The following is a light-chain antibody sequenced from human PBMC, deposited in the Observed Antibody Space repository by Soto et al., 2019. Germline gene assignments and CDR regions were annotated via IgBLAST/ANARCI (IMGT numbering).Light chain of an antibody. V-gene: IGLV2-14*01. J-gene: IGLJ1*01. CDR1: STDVGRYNY. Sequence: QSVLTQPASVSGSPGQSITISCTGTSTDVGRYNYVSWYQQHPGKAPKLMVYDVSNRPSWVSNRFSGSKSGITASLTISGLQAEYEADYYCTSYTSDSTYVFGTGTEVTVL. CDR2: DVS. CDR3: TSYTSDSTYV.